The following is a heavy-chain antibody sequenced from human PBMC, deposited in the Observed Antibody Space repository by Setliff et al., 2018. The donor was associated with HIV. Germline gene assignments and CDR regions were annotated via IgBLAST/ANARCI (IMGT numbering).Heavy chain of an antibody. J-gene: IGHJ5*02. Sequence: SETLSLTCTVSGGSISSHYWSWIRQPPGKGLEWIGLIYYNGGTNYNSSLESRVTISVDRSKNQFSLKLTSVTAADTAVYYCARVARMHPFDPWGRGALVTRLL. CDR2: IYYNGGT. CDR3: ARVARMHPFDP. CDR1: GGSISSHY. V-gene: IGHV4-59*11.